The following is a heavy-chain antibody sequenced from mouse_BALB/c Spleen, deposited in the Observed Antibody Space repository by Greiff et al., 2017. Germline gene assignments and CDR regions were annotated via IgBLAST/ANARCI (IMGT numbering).Heavy chain of an antibody. D-gene: IGHD2-3*01. CDR1: GFTFSSYA. V-gene: IGHV5-6-5*01. CDR2: ISSGGST. Sequence: EVQRVESGGGLVKPGGSLKLSCAASGFTFSSYAMSWVRQTPEKRLEWVASISSGGSTYYPDSVKGRFTISRDNARNILYLQMSSLRSEDTAMYYCARNGYWDYYAMDYWGQGTSVTVSS. J-gene: IGHJ4*01. CDR3: ARNGYWDYYAMDY.